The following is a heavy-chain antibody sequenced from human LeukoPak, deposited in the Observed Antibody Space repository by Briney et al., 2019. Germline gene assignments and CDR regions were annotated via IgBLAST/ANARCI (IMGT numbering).Heavy chain of an antibody. CDR3: ARGGCSGGSCYSDY. Sequence: PSETLSLTCTVSGGSNSSGDYYWSWIRQPPGKGLEWIGYIYYSGSTYYNPSLKSRVTISVDTSKNQFSLKLSSVTAADTPVYYCARGGCSGGSCYSDYWGQGTLVTVSS. CDR1: GGSNSSGDYY. V-gene: IGHV4-30-4*01. D-gene: IGHD2-15*01. CDR2: IYYSGST. J-gene: IGHJ4*02.